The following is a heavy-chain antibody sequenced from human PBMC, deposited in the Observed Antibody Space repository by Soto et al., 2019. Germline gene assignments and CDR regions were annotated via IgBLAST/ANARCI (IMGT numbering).Heavy chain of an antibody. CDR2: LIPIFGTA. D-gene: IGHD2-21*02. J-gene: IGHJ6*02. CDR1: GGTFSSYA. CDR3: ARPRYCGGDCLTVGYYGMDV. Sequence: QVQLVQSGAEVKKPGSSVKVSCKASGGTFSSYAISWVRQAPGQGLEWMGGLIPIFGTANYAQKFQGRVTITADESTSTAYMELSSLRSEDTAVYYCARPRYCGGDCLTVGYYGMDVWGQGTTVTVSS. V-gene: IGHV1-69*12.